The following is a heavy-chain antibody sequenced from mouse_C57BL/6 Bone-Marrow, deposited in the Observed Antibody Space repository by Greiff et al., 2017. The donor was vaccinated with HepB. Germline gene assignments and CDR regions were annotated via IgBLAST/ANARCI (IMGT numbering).Heavy chain of an antibody. CDR2: IYPRSGNT. Sequence: VKLVEPGAELARPGASVKLSCKASGYTFTSYGISWVKQRTGQGLEWIGEIYPRSGNTNYNEKFKGKATLTADKSSSTAYMELRSLTSEDSAVYFCARGGLRRRAMDYWGQGTSVTVSS. J-gene: IGHJ4*01. CDR1: GYTFTSYG. CDR3: ARGGLRRRAMDY. V-gene: IGHV1-81*01. D-gene: IGHD2-4*01.